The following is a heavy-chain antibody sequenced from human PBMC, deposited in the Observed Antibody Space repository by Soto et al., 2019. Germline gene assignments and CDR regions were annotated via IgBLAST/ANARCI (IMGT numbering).Heavy chain of an antibody. D-gene: IGHD2-15*01. CDR3: ARSQGGSSSVDFYYYYYYGMDV. CDR1: GGTFSSYA. Sequence: QVQLVQSGAEVKKPGSSVKVSCKAPGGTFSSYAISWVRQAPGQGLEWMGGIIPIFGTAKYAQKFQGRVTITADESTSTGYMELSSLRSEDTAVYYCARSQGGSSSVDFYYYYYYGMDVWGQGTTVTVSS. J-gene: IGHJ6*02. CDR2: IIPIFGTA. V-gene: IGHV1-69*01.